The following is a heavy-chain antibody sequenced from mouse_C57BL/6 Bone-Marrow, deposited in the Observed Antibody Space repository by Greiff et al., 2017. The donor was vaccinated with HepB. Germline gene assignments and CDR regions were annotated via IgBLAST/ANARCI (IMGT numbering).Heavy chain of an antibody. V-gene: IGHV1-50*01. CDR1: GYTFTSYW. CDR3: ARLYYGSSYGYFDV. Sequence: QVQLKQPGAELVKPGASVKLSCKASGYTFTSYWMQWVKQRPGQGLEWIGEIDPSDSYTNYNQKFKGKATLTVDTSSSTAYMQLSSLTSVDSAVYYCARLYYGSSYGYFDVWGTGTGVTVSS. J-gene: IGHJ1*03. CDR2: IDPSDSYT. D-gene: IGHD1-1*01.